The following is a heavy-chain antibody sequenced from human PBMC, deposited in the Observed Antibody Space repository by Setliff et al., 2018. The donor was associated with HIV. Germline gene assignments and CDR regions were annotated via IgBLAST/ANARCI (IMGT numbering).Heavy chain of an antibody. CDR2: INPSGGRT. Sequence: ASVKVSCKASGYTFTNYYIHWVRQAPGQGLEWMGLINPSGGRTRYAQKFQGRLTMTRDTSRSTVYMELSSLRSEDTAVYYCARCYYDSSGPTDAFDIWGQVTVFTVSS. CDR1: GYTFTNYY. CDR3: ARCYYDSSGPTDAFDI. D-gene: IGHD3-22*01. V-gene: IGHV1-46*01. J-gene: IGHJ3*02.